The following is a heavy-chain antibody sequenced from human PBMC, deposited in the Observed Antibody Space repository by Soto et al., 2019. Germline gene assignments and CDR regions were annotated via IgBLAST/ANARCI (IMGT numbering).Heavy chain of an antibody. D-gene: IGHD1-1*01. CDR2: IFYSGRT. CDR3: AQAIVFTGGDAFDL. Sequence: QVQLQESGPGLVKPSQTLSLTCTVSGGSISTGGLYWHWLRQFPGKGLEWIGSIFYSGRTSDNPSIPSRVVMAIEASKNRFSLRLSSVTAADTAVYYCAQAIVFTGGDAFDLWGKGRLVTVSS. V-gene: IGHV4-31*03. CDR1: GGSISTGGLY. J-gene: IGHJ3*01.